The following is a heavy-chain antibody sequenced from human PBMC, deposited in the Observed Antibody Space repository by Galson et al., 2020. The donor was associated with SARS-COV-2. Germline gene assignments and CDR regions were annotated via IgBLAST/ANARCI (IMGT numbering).Heavy chain of an antibody. Sequence: GESLKISCAGSGFTFSTHEMNWVRQAPGKGLDWVSYISGSGTHINYAASVKGRLTISRDNARSSLYLQMTSLRAEDTAVYYCASPYLAAASFFGAFDIWGLGTMVTVSS. V-gene: IGHV3-48*03. J-gene: IGHJ3*02. D-gene: IGHD2-15*01. CDR1: GFTFSTHE. CDR2: ISGSGTHI. CDR3: ASPYLAAASFFGAFDI.